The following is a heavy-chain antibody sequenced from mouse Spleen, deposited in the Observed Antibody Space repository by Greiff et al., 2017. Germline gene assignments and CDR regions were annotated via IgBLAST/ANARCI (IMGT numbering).Heavy chain of an antibody. CDR1: GYAFTNYL. J-gene: IGHJ4*01. CDR3: AIHYAMDY. Sequence: QVQLQQSGAELVRPGTSVKVSCKASGYAFTNYLIEWVKQRPGQGLEWIGVINPGSGGTNYNEKFKGKATLTADKSSSTAYMQLSSLTSEDSAVYFCAIHYAMDYWGQGTSVTVSS. V-gene: IGHV1-54*01. CDR2: INPGSGGT.